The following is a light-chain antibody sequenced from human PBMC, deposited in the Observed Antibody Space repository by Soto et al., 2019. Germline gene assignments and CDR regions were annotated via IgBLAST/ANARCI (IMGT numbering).Light chain of an antibody. CDR1: QNINTF. CDR2: DAS. J-gene: IGKJ2*03. Sequence: EIILTQSPATLSLFPGEKATLSCTASQNINTFLAWYQQKPGQAPRLLIYDASNRATGIPARFSGSGSGTDFTLTISSLDPEDFGVYFCQHRTHWPPYSFGQGTKVDI. CDR3: QHRTHWPPYS. V-gene: IGKV3-11*01.